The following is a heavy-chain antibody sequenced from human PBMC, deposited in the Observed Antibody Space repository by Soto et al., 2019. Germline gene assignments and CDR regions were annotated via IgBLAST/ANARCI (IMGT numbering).Heavy chain of an antibody. Sequence: SGTLSLTCTVSGGSISSSSYYWGWIRQPPGKGLEWIGSIYYSGSTYYNPSLKSRVTISVDTSKNQFSLKLSSVTAADTAVYYCARHTYYDGINWFERWSQASLVTVSS. J-gene: IGHJ5*02. V-gene: IGHV4-39*01. CDR3: ARHTYYDGINWFER. CDR2: IYYSGST. D-gene: IGHD3-3*01. CDR1: GGSISSSSYY.